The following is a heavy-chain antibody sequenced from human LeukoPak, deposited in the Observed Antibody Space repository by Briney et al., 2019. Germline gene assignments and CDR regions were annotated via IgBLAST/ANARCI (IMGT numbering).Heavy chain of an antibody. Sequence: GGSLRLSCAVSGFTFSSYEMNWVRQAPGKGLEGVSYISSSGFNIYYADSVKGRFTISRDNAKNSLYLQMNSLRAEDTAVYYCARDTGTTVTTYFDYWGQGTLVTVSS. CDR3: ARDTGTTVTTYFDY. V-gene: IGHV3-48*03. CDR1: GFTFSSYE. CDR2: ISSSGFNI. J-gene: IGHJ4*02. D-gene: IGHD4-17*01.